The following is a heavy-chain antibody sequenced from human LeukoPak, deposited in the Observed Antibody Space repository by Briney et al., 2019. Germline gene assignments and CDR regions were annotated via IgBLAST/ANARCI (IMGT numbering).Heavy chain of an antibody. CDR3: ARGLYSGSYYRMDY. V-gene: IGHV4-59*01. J-gene: IGHJ4*02. CDR1: GGSISSYY. CDR2: IYYSGGT. Sequence: KTSETLSLTCTVSGGSISSYYWSWIRQPPGKGLEWIGYIYYSGGTNYNPSLKSRVTISVDTSKNQFSLKLSSVTAADTAVYYCARGLYSGSYYRMDYWGQGTLVTVSS. D-gene: IGHD1-26*01.